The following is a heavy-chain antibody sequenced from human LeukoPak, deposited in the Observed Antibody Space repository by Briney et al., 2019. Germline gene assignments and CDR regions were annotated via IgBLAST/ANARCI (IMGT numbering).Heavy chain of an antibody. CDR1: GFTFSSYA. Sequence: GGSLRLSCSASGFTFSSYAMHWVRQAPGKGLEYVSAISSNGGSTYYADSVKGRFTISRDNSKNTLYLQMNSLRAEDTAVYYCVRGEAATTFDYWGQGTLVTVSS. D-gene: IGHD2-15*01. V-gene: IGHV3-64D*09. CDR3: VRGEAATTFDY. J-gene: IGHJ4*02. CDR2: ISSNGGST.